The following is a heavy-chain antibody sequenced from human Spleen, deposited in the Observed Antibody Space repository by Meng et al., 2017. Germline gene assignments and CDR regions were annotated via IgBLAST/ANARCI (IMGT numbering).Heavy chain of an antibody. D-gene: IGHD4-11*01. CDR3: ARGPTTMAHDFDY. V-gene: IGHV4-34*01. CDR2: INHSGST. Sequence: ESLKISCAASGFYFSNAWMSWVRQAPGKGLEWIGEINHSGSTNYNPSLESRATISVDTSQNNLSLKLSSVTAADSAVYYCARGPTTMAHDFDYWGQGTLVTVSS. J-gene: IGHJ4*02. CDR1: GFYFSNAW.